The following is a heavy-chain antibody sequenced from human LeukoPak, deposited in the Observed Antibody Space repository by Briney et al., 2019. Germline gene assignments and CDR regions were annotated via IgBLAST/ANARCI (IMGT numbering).Heavy chain of an antibody. V-gene: IGHV3-23*01. CDR2: ISGSGGST. CDR1: GFTFSSYA. D-gene: IGHD3-22*01. Sequence: GGSLRLSCAASGFTFSSYAMSWVRKAPGKGLEWVSAISGSGGSTYYADSVKGRFTISRDNSKNTLYLQMNSLRAEDTAVYYCAKFVRTYSYDSSGYPNFDYWGQGTLVTVSS. CDR3: AKFVRTYSYDSSGYPNFDY. J-gene: IGHJ4*02.